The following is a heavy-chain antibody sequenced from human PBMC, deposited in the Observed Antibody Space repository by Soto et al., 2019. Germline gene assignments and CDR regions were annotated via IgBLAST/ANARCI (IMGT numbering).Heavy chain of an antibody. Sequence: EVQLVESGGGLVQPGGSLRLSCAASGFTFSSYEMNWVRQAPGKGLEWVSYISSSGSTIYYADSVKGRFTISRDNAKNSLYLQMNSLRAEDTAVYYCARERVAPPYGIDVWGQGATVTVSS. V-gene: IGHV3-48*03. CDR3: ARERVAPPYGIDV. CDR2: ISSSGSTI. CDR1: GFTFSSYE. J-gene: IGHJ6*02.